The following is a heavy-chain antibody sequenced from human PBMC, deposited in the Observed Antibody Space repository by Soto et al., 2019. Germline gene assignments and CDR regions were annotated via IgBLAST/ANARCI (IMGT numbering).Heavy chain of an antibody. V-gene: IGHV5-51*01. Sequence: GESLKISCKGSGYSFTSYWIDWVRQMPGKGLEWMGIIYPGDSDTGYSPSFQGQVTISADKSISTAYLQWSRLKASDTAMYYCARHRAPSTSSQYNSMDVWGQGTTESVSS. CDR1: GYSFTSYW. CDR3: ARHRAPSTSSQYNSMDV. CDR2: IYPGDSDT. D-gene: IGHD6-6*01. J-gene: IGHJ6*02.